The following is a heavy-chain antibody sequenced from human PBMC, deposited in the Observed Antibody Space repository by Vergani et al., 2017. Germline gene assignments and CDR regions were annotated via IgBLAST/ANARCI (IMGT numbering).Heavy chain of an antibody. CDR2: ISSSSSYI. Sequence: EVQLLQSGGGVIQPGGSLRLSCAASGFTFSSYSMNWVRQAPGKGLEWVSSISSSSSYIYYADSVKGRFTISRDNAKNSLYLQMNSLRAEDTAVYYCARDSRYSSSWSYYYYMDIWGKGTTVTVSS. CDR3: ARDSRYSSSWSYYYYMDI. J-gene: IGHJ6*03. CDR1: GFTFSSYS. D-gene: IGHD6-13*01. V-gene: IGHV3-21*01.